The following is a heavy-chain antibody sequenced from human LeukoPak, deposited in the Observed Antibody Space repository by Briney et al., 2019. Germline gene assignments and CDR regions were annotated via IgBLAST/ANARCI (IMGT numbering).Heavy chain of an antibody. CDR2: IIPTFRTA. Sequence: SVKVSCKASGGTFNSYAISWVRQAPGQGLEWMGGIIPTFRTANYAQKFQGRVTITTDESTGTAYMELSSLRSEDTAVYYCARSQGIVVVVAADYYYYMDVWGKGTTVTVSS. V-gene: IGHV1-69*05. CDR1: GGTFNSYA. J-gene: IGHJ6*03. D-gene: IGHD2-15*01. CDR3: ARSQGIVVVVAADYYYYMDV.